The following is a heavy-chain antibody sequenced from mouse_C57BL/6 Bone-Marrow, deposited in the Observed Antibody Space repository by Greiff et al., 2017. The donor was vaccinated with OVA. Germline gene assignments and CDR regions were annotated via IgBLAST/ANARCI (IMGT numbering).Heavy chain of an antibody. J-gene: IGHJ3*01. Sequence: EVQLQQSGPELVKPGASVKISCKASGYTFTDYYMNWVKQSHGKSLEWIGDINPNNGGTSYNQKFKGKATLTVDKSSSTAYMELRSLTSEDSAVYYCARCLSRYGNFFADWGQGTLVTVSA. D-gene: IGHD2-10*02. CDR3: ARCLSRYGNFFAD. V-gene: IGHV1-26*01. CDR2: INPNNGGT. CDR1: GYTFTDYY.